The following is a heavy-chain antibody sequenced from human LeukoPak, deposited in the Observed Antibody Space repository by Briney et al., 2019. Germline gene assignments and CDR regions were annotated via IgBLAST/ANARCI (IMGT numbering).Heavy chain of an antibody. CDR2: INSDGSSI. V-gene: IGHV3-74*03. CDR1: GFTFSSYW. CDR3: AREGRVSCYDFDC. J-gene: IGHJ4*02. Sequence: GGSLRLSCAASGFTFSSYWMHWVRQAPGKGLVWVSRINSDGSSITYADSVKGRFTISRDNAKNTLYLQMNSLRVEDTAVYYCAREGRVSCYDFDCWGQGTLVTVSS. D-gene: IGHD5-12*01.